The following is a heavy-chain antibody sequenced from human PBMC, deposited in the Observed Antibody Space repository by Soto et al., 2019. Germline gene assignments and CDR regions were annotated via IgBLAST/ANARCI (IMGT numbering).Heavy chain of an antibody. J-gene: IGHJ4*02. D-gene: IGHD2-15*01. CDR3: AKRRGAGGHFDY. V-gene: IGHV3-23*01. Sequence: DVQLLESGGGLVLPEGSLRLSCAASGFTFSSYAMGWVRQGPGKGLEWVAVVSIGGSTHYADSVRGRFTISRDNCKIPLSLQMNSLTAEDTAVYFCAKRRGAGGHFDYWGQGALVTVSS. CDR1: GFTFSSYA. CDR2: VSIGGST.